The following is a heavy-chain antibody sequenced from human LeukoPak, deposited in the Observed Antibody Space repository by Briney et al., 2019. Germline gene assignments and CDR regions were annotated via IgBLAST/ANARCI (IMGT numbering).Heavy chain of an antibody. CDR3: ARHQSFIRGVMIGWFDP. V-gene: IGHV4-39*01. CDR1: GGSISSSVYY. CDR2: IYYSGTT. D-gene: IGHD3-10*01. J-gene: IGHJ5*02. Sequence: PSETLSLTCTVSGGSISSSVYYWAWTRQPPGKGLEWTGSIYYSGTTHCNPSVKSRVTIYIDTSKNQFSLKLSSVTAADTAVYYCARHQSFIRGVMIGWFDPWGQGTQVTVSS.